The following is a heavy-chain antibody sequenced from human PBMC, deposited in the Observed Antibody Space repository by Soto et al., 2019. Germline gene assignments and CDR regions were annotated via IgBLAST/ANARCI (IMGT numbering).Heavy chain of an antibody. J-gene: IGHJ4*02. CDR1: GFAVSSKY. D-gene: IGHD6-19*01. CDR2: IYGGGTT. CDR3: VQTTGWPGFDF. Sequence: EVQLVESGGGLIQPGGSLRLSCAASGFAVSSKYMTWVRQAPGKGLEWVSVIYGGGTTYYADSVKGLFTISRDTSKNTLYLQMNSLRAEDTAVYYCVQTTGWPGFDFWGQGTLVTFSS. V-gene: IGHV3-53*01.